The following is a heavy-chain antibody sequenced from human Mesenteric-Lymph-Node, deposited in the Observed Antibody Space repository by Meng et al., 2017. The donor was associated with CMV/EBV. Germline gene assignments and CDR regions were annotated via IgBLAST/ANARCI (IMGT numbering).Heavy chain of an antibody. Sequence: SETLSLTCTVSGGSISSSSYYWGWIRQPPGKGLEWIGSIYYSGSTYYNPSLKSRVTISVDTSKNQLSLKLSSVTAADTAVYYCARAFVGYGPNWFDPWGQGTLVTVSS. CDR1: GGSISSSSYY. V-gene: IGHV4-39*07. CDR2: IYYSGST. D-gene: IGHD5-18*01. J-gene: IGHJ5*02. CDR3: ARAFVGYGPNWFDP.